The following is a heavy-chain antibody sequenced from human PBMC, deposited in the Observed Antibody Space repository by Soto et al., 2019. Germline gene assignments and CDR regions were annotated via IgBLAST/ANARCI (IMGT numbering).Heavy chain of an antibody. Sequence: QVQLVQSGAEVKKPGASVKVSSKASGYTLTSYGISWGQQAPGQGVEWMGWISAYNGNTNYAQKLQGRVTMTTDTSTSTAYMELRSLRSDDTAVYYCARVRGLAAVNWFDPWGQGTLVTVSS. CDR3: ARVRGLAAVNWFDP. J-gene: IGHJ5*02. CDR2: ISAYNGNT. D-gene: IGHD6-13*01. V-gene: IGHV1-18*01. CDR1: GYTLTSYG.